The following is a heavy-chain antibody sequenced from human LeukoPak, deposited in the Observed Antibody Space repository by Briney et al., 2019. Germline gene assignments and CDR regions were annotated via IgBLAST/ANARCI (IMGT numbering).Heavy chain of an antibody. CDR3: AKRNQGGYCSGGSCYDD. D-gene: IGHD2-15*01. V-gene: IGHV3-43*02. Sequence: PGGSLRLSCAASGFTFDDYAMHWVRQAPGKGLEWVSLISGDGGSTYYADSVKGRFTISRDNSKNSLYLQMNSLRTEDTALYYCAKRNQGGYCSGGSCYDDRGQGTLVTVSS. CDR1: GFTFDDYA. CDR2: ISGDGGST. J-gene: IGHJ4*02.